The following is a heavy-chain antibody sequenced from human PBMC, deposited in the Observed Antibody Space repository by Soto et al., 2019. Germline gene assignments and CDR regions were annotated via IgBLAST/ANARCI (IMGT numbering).Heavy chain of an antibody. Sequence: FLRLSDEASGFTFRNYGMHWVRQAPGKGLEWVAVISYDGTNKYYADSVKGRFTISRDNSKNTLYLQMNSLRAEDTAVYYCAKIAALGKISGVITLGMDVWGQGTTVTVS. D-gene: IGHD3-3*01. CDR1: GFTFRNYG. V-gene: IGHV3-30*18. CDR3: AKIAALGKISGVITLGMDV. J-gene: IGHJ6*02. CDR2: ISYDGTNK.